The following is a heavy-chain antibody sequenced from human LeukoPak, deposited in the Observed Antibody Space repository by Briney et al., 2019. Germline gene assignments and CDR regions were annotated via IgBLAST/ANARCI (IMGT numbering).Heavy chain of an antibody. Sequence: SETLSLTCTVSGGSISSYYWSWIRQPAGKGLEWIRRIYTSGSTNYNPSLKSRVTMSVDTSKNQFSLKLSSVTAADTAVYYCARDKGGSGTFAFDIWGKGKMVTVSS. CDR1: GGSISSYY. D-gene: IGHD1-26*01. CDR3: ARDKGGSGTFAFDI. V-gene: IGHV4-4*07. J-gene: IGHJ3*02. CDR2: IYTSGST.